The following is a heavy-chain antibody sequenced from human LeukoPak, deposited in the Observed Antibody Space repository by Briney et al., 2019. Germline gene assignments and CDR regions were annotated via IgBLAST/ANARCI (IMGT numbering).Heavy chain of an antibody. V-gene: IGHV3-23*01. CDR3: AKDLLRMNYYFDY. J-gene: IGHJ4*01. CDR1: GFTFSSYA. CDR2: ISGSGGST. D-gene: IGHD2/OR15-2a*01. Sequence: QTGGSLRLSCAASGFTFSSYAMSWVRQAPGKGLEWVSVISGSGGSTYYADSVKGRFTISRDNSKNTVYLQMNSLRAEDTAVYYCAKDLLRMNYYFDYWGLGTLVTVSS.